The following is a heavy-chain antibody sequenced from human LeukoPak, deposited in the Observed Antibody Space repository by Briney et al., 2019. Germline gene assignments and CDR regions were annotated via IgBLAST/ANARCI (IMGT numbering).Heavy chain of an antibody. CDR1: GGSISSGDYY. Sequence: PSQTLSLTCTVSGGSISSGDYYWSWLRQPPGKGLEWIGYIYYSGSTYYNPSLKSRVTISVDTSKNQFSLKLSSVTAADTAVYYCAARGYSGYDLNWFDPWGQGTLVTVSS. CDR3: AARGYSGYDLNWFDP. V-gene: IGHV4-30-4*01. J-gene: IGHJ5*02. CDR2: IYYSGST. D-gene: IGHD5-12*01.